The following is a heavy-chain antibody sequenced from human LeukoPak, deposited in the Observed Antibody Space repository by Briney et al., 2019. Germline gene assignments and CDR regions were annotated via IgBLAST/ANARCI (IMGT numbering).Heavy chain of an antibody. CDR2: IGGSGSTT. D-gene: IGHD5-18*01. J-gene: IGHJ4*02. V-gene: IGHV3-23*01. Sequence: GGSLRLSCAASGFTFSSYAMSWVRQAPGKGLEWVSAIGGSGSTTYYADSVKGRFTISRDDSKNTLYLQMNSLRAGDTAIYYCVKRIQSALAAGYWGQGALVTVSS. CDR3: VKRIQSALAAGY. CDR1: GFTFSSYA.